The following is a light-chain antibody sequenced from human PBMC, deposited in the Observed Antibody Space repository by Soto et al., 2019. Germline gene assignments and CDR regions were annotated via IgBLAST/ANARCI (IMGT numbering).Light chain of an antibody. V-gene: IGLV2-14*01. CDR1: SSDVGGYNY. CDR2: DVS. J-gene: IGLJ1*01. Sequence: QSVLTQPASVSGSHGQSITISCTGTSSDVGGYNYVSWYQQHPGKAPKLMIYDVSNRPSGVSNRFSGSKSGNTASLTISGHQAEDEADYYCSSYTSSSTLVFGTGTKVTVL. CDR3: SSYTSSSTLV.